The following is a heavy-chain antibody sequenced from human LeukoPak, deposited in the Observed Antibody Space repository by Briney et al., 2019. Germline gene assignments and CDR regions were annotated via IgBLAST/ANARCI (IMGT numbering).Heavy chain of an antibody. Sequence: PGGSLRLSCAASGFSFRSCWMHWVRQAPGKELVWVSRINGVGSTTNYADSVWCRFTISRDNAKNTLYLQRNSLRADDRVVHGGPSLLGGNYPPVEAFDVWGQGTMVTVSS. J-gene: IGHJ3*01. CDR1: GFSFRSCW. D-gene: IGHD3-22*01. CDR2: INGVGSTT. V-gene: IGHV3-74*01. CDR3: PSLLGGNYPPVEAFDV.